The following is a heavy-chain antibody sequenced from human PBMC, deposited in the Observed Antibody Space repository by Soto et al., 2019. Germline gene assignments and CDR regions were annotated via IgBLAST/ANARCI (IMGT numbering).Heavy chain of an antibody. V-gene: IGHV1-69*10. Sequence: GASVKVSCKASGGTFSSYTISWVRQAPGQGLEWMGGIIPILGIANYAQKFQGRVTITADKSTSTAYMELSSLRSEDTAVYYCARLSSVPAAHYWGQGTLVTVSS. CDR3: ARLSSVPAAHY. D-gene: IGHD2-2*01. J-gene: IGHJ4*02. CDR1: GGTFSSYT. CDR2: IIPILGIA.